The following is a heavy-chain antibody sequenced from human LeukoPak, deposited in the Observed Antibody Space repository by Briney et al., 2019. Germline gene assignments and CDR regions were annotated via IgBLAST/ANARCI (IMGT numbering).Heavy chain of an antibody. CDR2: ISGSGGST. CDR3: AKALSSGKPNWFDP. D-gene: IGHD3-22*01. V-gene: IGHV3-23*01. CDR1: GFTFSSYA. Sequence: QTGGSLRLSCAASGFTFSSYAMSWVRQALGKGLEWVSAISGSGGSTYYADSVKGRFTISRDNSKNTLYLQMNSLRAEDTAVYYCAKALSSGKPNWFDPWGQGTLVTVSS. J-gene: IGHJ5*02.